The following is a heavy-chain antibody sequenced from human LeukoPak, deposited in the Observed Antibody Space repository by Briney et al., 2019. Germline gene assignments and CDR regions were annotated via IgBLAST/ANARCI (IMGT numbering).Heavy chain of an antibody. CDR3: AREGGLCSGGSCYLYYYYGMDV. CDR1: GFTFSSYE. D-gene: IGHD2-15*01. Sequence: GGSLRLPCAASGFTFSSYEMNWVRQAPGKGLEWVSYISSSGSTIYYADSVKGRFTISRDNAKNSLYLQMNSLRAEDTAVYYCAREGGLCSGGSCYLYYYYGMDVWGKGTTVTVSS. CDR2: ISSSGSTI. V-gene: IGHV3-48*03. J-gene: IGHJ6*04.